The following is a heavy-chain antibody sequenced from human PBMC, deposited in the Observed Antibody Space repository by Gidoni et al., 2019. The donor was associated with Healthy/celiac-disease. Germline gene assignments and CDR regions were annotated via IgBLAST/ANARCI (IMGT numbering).Heavy chain of an antibody. Sequence: QVQLVQSGAEVKKPGSSVKVSCTASGGTFSSYAISWVRQAPGQGLEWMGGIIPIFGTANYAQKFQGRVTITADESTSTAYMELSSLRSEDTAVYYCARGRRRWLQGSYYFDYWGQGTLVTVSS. CDR3: ARGRRRWLQGSYYFDY. J-gene: IGHJ4*02. V-gene: IGHV1-69*01. CDR1: GGTFSSYA. CDR2: IIPIFGTA. D-gene: IGHD1-26*01.